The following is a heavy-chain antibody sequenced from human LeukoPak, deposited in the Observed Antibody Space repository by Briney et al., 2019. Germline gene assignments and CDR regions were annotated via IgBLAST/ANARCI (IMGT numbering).Heavy chain of an antibody. V-gene: IGHV4-31*03. CDR1: GGSISSGGYY. CDR3: ARGHLPARNWFDP. Sequence: SETLSLTCTVSGGSISSGGYYWSWIRQQPGKGLEWIGYIYYSGSTYYNPSLKSRVTISVDTSKNQFSLKLSSVTAADTAVYYCARGHLPARNWFDPWGQGTLVTVSS. CDR2: IYYSGST. J-gene: IGHJ5*02.